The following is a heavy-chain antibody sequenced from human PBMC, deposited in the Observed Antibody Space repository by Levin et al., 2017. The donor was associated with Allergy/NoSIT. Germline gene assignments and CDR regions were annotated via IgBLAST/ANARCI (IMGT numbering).Heavy chain of an antibody. CDR3: AKQSEQWLVPYYFDY. V-gene: IGHV3-23*01. CDR2: ISGSGGST. J-gene: IGHJ4*02. CDR1: GFTFSSYA. D-gene: IGHD6-19*01. Sequence: GGSLRLSCAASGFTFSSYAMSWVRQAPGKGLEWVSAISGSGGSTYYADSVKGRFTISRDNSKNTLYLQMNSLRAEDTAVYYCAKQSEQWLVPYYFDYWGQGTLVTVSS.